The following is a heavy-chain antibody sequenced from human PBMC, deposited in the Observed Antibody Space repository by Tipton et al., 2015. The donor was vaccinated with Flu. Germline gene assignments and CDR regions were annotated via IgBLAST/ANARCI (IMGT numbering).Heavy chain of an antibody. J-gene: IGHJ6*04. CDR2: ISGSGGST. CDR1: GFTFSSYA. Sequence: SLRLSCAASGFTFSSYAMSWVRQAPGKGLEWVSAISGSGGSTYYADSVKGRFTISRDNAKNSLYLQMNSLRAEDTAVYYCARPQDYGVDVWGKGTTVTVSS. CDR3: ARPQDYGVDV. V-gene: IGHV3-23*01.